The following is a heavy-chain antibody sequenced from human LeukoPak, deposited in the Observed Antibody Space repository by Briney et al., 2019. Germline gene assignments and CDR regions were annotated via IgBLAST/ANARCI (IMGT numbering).Heavy chain of an antibody. D-gene: IGHD6-19*01. CDR2: IYTSGST. CDR1: GGSISSYY. Sequence: SETLSFTCTVSGGSISSYYWSWIRQPAGKGLEWIGRIYTSGSTNYNPSLKSRVTMSVDTSKNQFSRMLAAVTAADTAVYYCAEGSGWYDYWGQGTLVTVSS. J-gene: IGHJ4*02. V-gene: IGHV4-4*07. CDR3: AEGSGWYDY.